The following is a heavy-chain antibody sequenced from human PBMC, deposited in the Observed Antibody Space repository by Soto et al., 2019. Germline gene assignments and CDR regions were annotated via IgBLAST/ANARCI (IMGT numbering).Heavy chain of an antibody. CDR2: IYPGDSDT. Sequence: GESLKISCKGSGYKFSTYWIDWVRQMPGKGLEWMGIIYPGDSDTRYSPPFQGQVTISADKSSSTAYLQWHSLKASDSAMYFCARRDSLSVIDYWGQGTQVTVSS. D-gene: IGHD2-21*02. CDR1: GYKFSTYW. J-gene: IGHJ4*02. CDR3: ARRDSLSVIDY. V-gene: IGHV5-51*01.